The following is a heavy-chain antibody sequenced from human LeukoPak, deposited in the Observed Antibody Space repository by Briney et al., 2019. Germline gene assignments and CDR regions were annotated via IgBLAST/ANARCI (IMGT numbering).Heavy chain of an antibody. J-gene: IGHJ4*02. V-gene: IGHV4-34*01. Sequence: SSETLSLTCAVYGGSFSGYYWSWIRQPPGKGLEWIGEINHSGSTNYNPSLKSRVTISVDTSKNQFSLKLSSVTAADTAVYYCARGKSYYDILTGYYAGAPFDYWGQGTLVTVSS. CDR2: INHSGST. CDR3: ARGKSYYDILTGYYAGAPFDY. CDR1: GGSFSGYY. D-gene: IGHD3-9*01.